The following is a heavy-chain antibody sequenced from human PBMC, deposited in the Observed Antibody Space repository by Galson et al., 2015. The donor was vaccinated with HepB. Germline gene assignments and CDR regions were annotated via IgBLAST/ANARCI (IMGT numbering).Heavy chain of an antibody. D-gene: IGHD2-15*01. CDR2: ISGSGGST. V-gene: IGHV3-23*01. J-gene: IGHJ6*03. CDR1: GFTFSSYA. Sequence: SLRLSCAASGFTFSSYAMSWVRQAPGKGLEWVSAISGSGGSTYYADSVKGRFTISRDNSKNTLYLQMNSLRAEDTAVYYCAKGYCSGGSCYFFTLTVDYYYYMDVWGKGTTVTVSS. CDR3: AKGYCSGGSCYFFTLTVDYYYYMDV.